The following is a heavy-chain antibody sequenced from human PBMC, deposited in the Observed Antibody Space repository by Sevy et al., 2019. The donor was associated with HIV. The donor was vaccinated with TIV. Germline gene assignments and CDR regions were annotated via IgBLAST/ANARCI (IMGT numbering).Heavy chain of an antibody. J-gene: IGHJ5*01. V-gene: IGHV3-33*08. D-gene: IGHD2-21*02. Sequence: GGSLRLSCAASGFTFSSYVMHWVRQAPGKGLEWVALIWYDGTIKYYADSVKGRFTISRDNSKDTLFLQMNSLTPEDTAVYYCARGGGYCGGDCYSIDSWGQRALVTVSS. CDR3: ARGGGYCGGDCYSIDS. CDR2: IWYDGTIK. CDR1: GFTFSSYV.